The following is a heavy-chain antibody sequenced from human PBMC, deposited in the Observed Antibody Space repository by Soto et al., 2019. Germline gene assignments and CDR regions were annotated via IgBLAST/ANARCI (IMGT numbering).Heavy chain of an antibody. CDR3: ARYSGNYQDAFDI. CDR2: INGGSGKT. D-gene: IGHD1-26*01. Sequence: QVQLVQSGAEVKKPGASVKVSCRASGFTFTLYSMHWVHQAPGQRLEWMGWINGGSGKTKYSQKFQGRVTIARDTSASTADVEVSSLRSEDTAVYYCARYSGNYQDAFDIWGQGTMVTVSS. V-gene: IGHV1-3*01. J-gene: IGHJ3*02. CDR1: GFTFTLYS.